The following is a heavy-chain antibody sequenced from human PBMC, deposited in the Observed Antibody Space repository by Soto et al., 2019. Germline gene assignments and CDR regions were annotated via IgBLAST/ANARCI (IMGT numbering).Heavy chain of an antibody. CDR2: IFYSGST. V-gene: IGHV4-30-4*01. D-gene: IGHD3-16*01. J-gene: IGHJ4*02. Sequence: QVQLQESGPGLVKPSQTLSLTCTVSGGSINSGDYYWSWIHQSPGKGLEWIGYIFYSGSTYYSPSLKSRLTIAVDTSKNQFSLKLNSVTAADTAVYYCARVLGGAGPDDYWGQGTLVTVSS. CDR3: ARVLGGAGPDDY. CDR1: GGSINSGDYY.